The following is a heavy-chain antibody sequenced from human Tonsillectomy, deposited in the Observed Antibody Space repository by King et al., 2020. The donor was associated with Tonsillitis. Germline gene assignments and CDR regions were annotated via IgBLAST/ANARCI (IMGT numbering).Heavy chain of an antibody. V-gene: IGHV4-61*02. Sequence: LQLQESGPGLVKPSQTLSLTCTVSGDFINGGSFYWGWVRQPAGKGLEYIGRIVASGTTHYNPPFQSRVNMSVDTSKNQFSLKPSSVTAADTAVYYCARVLSYYENWFDAWGHGTLVTVSS. CDR2: IVASGTT. D-gene: IGHD3-10*01. J-gene: IGHJ5*01. CDR1: GDFINGGSFY. CDR3: ARVLSYYENWFDA.